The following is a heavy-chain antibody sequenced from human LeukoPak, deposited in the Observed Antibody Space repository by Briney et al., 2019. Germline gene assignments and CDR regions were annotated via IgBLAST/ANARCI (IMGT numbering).Heavy chain of an antibody. CDR1: GGSISSYY. D-gene: IGHD3-22*01. Sequence: SETLSLTCTVSGGSISSYYWSWIRQPAGKGLEWIGRIYTSGSTNYNPSLKSRVTMSVDTSKNQFSLKLSSVTAADTAVYYCARDFGLITMIGVNWFDPWGQGTLVTVSS. V-gene: IGHV4-4*07. CDR2: IYTSGST. J-gene: IGHJ5*02. CDR3: ARDFGLITMIGVNWFDP.